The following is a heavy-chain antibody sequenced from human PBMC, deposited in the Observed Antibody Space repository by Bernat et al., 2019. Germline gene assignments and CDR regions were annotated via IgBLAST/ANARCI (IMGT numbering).Heavy chain of an antibody. D-gene: IGHD3-22*01. V-gene: IGHV3-23*01. CDR2: ITGSGGIT. J-gene: IGHJ4*02. Sequence: EVHLLESGGGLVQPGGSLRLSCTASGFTFSSYAMSWVRQAPGMGLEWVSTITGSGGITYYADSVKGRFTITRDNSKNTLYLQMHSLRAEDTAVYYCAKGLILIVVDNYWGQGTLVTVSS. CDR3: AKGLILIVVDNY. CDR1: GFTFSSYA.